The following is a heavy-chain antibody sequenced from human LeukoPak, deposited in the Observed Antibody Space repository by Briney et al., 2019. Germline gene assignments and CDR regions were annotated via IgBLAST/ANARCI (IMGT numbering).Heavy chain of an antibody. CDR1: DFTFSTYA. Sequence: GGSLRLSCAASDFTFSTYAMSWVRQAPGKGLEWVSTISGGGDATYYADSVKGRFTISRDNSKNTLYLQMNSLRAEDTAVYYCAKDRVPLAARPLHFDYWGQGTLVTVSS. CDR3: AKDRVPLAARPLHFDY. V-gene: IGHV3-23*01. CDR2: ISGGGDAT. D-gene: IGHD6-6*01. J-gene: IGHJ4*02.